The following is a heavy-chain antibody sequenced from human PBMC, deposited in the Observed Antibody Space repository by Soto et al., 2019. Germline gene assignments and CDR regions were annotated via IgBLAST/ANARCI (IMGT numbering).Heavy chain of an antibody. CDR3: AAGGGLPRYY. CDR1: GGSISSGGYS. CDR2: IYHSGST. J-gene: IGHJ4*02. V-gene: IGHV4-30-2*01. D-gene: IGHD5-12*01. Sequence: QLQLQESGSGLVKPSQTLSLTCAVSGGSISSGGYSWSWIRQPPGKGLEWIGYIYHSGSTYYNPALKGRVTITGGRSQNPFPLELGPGAAADTAGYFWAAGGGLPRYYWGQGTLVTVSS.